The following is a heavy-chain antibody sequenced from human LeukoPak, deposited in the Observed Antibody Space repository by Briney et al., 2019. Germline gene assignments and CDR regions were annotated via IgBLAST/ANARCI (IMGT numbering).Heavy chain of an antibody. J-gene: IGHJ5*02. CDR3: ARDRTAYDSSGYYFGWFDP. CDR2: IYYSGST. V-gene: IGHV4-39*07. Sequence: SETLSLTCTVSGGSISSSSYYWGWIRQPPGKGLEWIGSIYYSGSTYHNPSLKSRVTISVDTSKNQFSLKLSSVTAADTAVYYCARDRTAYDSSGYYFGWFDPWGQGTLVTVSS. D-gene: IGHD3-22*01. CDR1: GGSISSSSYY.